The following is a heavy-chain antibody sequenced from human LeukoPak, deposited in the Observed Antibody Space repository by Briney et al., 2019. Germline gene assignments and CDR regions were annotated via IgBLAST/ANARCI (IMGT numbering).Heavy chain of an antibody. CDR3: AKDYGSGSPYYFDY. J-gene: IGHJ4*02. V-gene: IGHV3-23*01. Sequence: GGSLRLSCAASGFTFSSYAMTWVRRAPGKGLEWVSGISGGGGSTYYADSVKGRFTISRDNSKNTLYLQMSSLTAEDTAVYYCAKDYGSGSPYYFDYWGQGTLVTVSS. D-gene: IGHD1-26*01. CDR1: GFTFSSYA. CDR2: ISGGGGST.